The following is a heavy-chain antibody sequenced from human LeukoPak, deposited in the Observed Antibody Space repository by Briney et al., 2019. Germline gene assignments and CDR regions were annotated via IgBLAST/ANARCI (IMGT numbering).Heavy chain of an antibody. CDR2: IYYSGST. V-gene: IGHV4-39*07. D-gene: IGHD3-9*01. J-gene: IGHJ5*02. Sequence: SETLPLTCTVSGGSISSSSYYWGWIRQPPGKGLEWIGSIYYSGSTYYNPSLKSRVTISVDTSKNQFSLKLSSVTAADTAVYYCARGFEGPYIFDPWGQGTLVTVSS. CDR3: ARGFEGPYIFDP. CDR1: GGSISSSSYY.